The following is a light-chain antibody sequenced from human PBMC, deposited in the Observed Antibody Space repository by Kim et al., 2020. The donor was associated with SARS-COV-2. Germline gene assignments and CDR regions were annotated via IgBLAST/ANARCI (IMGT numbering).Light chain of an antibody. CDR1: SSNIGSNT. V-gene: IGLV1-44*01. Sequence: QSVLTQPPSASGTPGQRLTISCSGSSSNIGSNTVNWYQQLPGTAPKLLIYSNNQRPSGVPDRFSGSKSGTSASLAISGLQSEDEADYYCAAWDDSLNGRVFGAGTQLTVL. CDR2: SNN. CDR3: AAWDDSLNGRV. J-gene: IGLJ3*02.